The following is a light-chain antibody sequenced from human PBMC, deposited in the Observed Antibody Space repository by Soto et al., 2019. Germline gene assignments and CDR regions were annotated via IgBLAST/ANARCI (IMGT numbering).Light chain of an antibody. J-gene: IGLJ3*02. CDR3: QSFDNSLSGWV. CDR1: RSNIGAGYD. V-gene: IGLV1-40*01. CDR2: ENT. Sequence: QAVVTQPPSVSGAPGQRVTISCTGSRSNIGAGYDVHWYQHLPGTAPKLLVYENTSRPSGVPDRFSGSRSGTSASLAITGLQAEDEADYYCQSFDNSLSGWVFGGGTKVTVL.